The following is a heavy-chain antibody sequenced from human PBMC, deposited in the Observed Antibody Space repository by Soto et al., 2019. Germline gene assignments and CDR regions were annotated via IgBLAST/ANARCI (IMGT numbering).Heavy chain of an antibody. D-gene: IGHD3-10*01. J-gene: IGHJ4*02. CDR2: INHSGST. Sequence: QVQLQQWGAGLLKPSETLSLTCAVYGGSFSGYYWNWIRQPPGKGLEWIGEINHSGSTNYNPSLKSRVTISVDTSKHQFSLKLSSVTAADTAVYYCAGGYGRNFDYWGQGTLVTVSS. CDR1: GGSFSGYY. V-gene: IGHV4-34*01. CDR3: AGGYGRNFDY.